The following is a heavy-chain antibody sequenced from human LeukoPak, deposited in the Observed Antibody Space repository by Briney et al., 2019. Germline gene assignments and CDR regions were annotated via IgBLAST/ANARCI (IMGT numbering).Heavy chain of an antibody. Sequence: ASVKVSCKASGYTFTSYDINWVRQATGQGLEWMGWMNPNSGNTGYAQKFQGRVTMTRNTSISTAYMELSSLRSEDTAVYYCARVGSVMVVAATGRYNWFDPWGQGTLVTVSS. V-gene: IGHV1-8*01. J-gene: IGHJ5*02. CDR3: ARVGSVMVVAATGRYNWFDP. D-gene: IGHD2-15*01. CDR2: MNPNSGNT. CDR1: GYTFTSYD.